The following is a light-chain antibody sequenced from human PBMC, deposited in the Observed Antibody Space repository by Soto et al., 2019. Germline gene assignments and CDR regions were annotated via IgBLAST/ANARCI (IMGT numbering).Light chain of an antibody. CDR3: QQRSNWPPGT. CDR1: KSVTSSY. Sequence: GTVSLSKMERVNIFCRGSKSVTSSYLAWYQQKVGRAPRVLIYGASNRATGIPDRFSGSGSGTDFTLTISSLEPEDFAVYYCQQRSNWPPGTSGQGTRLEI. CDR2: GAS. J-gene: IGKJ5*01. V-gene: IGKV3-11*01.